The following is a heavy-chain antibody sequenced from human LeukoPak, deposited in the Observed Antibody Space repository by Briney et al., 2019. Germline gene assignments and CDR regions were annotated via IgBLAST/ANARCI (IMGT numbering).Heavy chain of an antibody. CDR3: AREQSGYPDY. CDR1: GFTVSSNY. V-gene: IGHV3-66*01. D-gene: IGHD3-22*01. Sequence: GGSLRLSCAASGFTVSSNYMSWVRQAPWKGLEWVSVIYSGGSTYYADSVKGRFTISRDNSKNTLYLQMNSLRAEDTAVYYCAREQSGYPDYWGQGTLVTVSS. CDR2: IYSGGST. J-gene: IGHJ4*02.